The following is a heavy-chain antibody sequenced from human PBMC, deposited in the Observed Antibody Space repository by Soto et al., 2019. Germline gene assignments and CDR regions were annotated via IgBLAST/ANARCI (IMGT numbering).Heavy chain of an antibody. V-gene: IGHV3-74*01. J-gene: IGHJ4*02. CDR1: GFTFRSYA. D-gene: IGHD1-1*01. Sequence: GSLRLSCSASGFTFRSYAMHWVRQAPGEGQGLRRGLEWVSRTNTDGSGTTYADSVKGRLTISRDNRKNTVYLQMNSLGAGDTAVYYCASGTTDSRYYFDYWGQGTLVTVSS. CDR2: TNTDGSGT. CDR3: ASGTTDSRYYFDY.